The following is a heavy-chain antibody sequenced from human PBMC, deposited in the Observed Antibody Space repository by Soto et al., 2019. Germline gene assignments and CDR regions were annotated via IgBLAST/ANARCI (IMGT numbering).Heavy chain of an antibody. CDR1: GFTFSSYW. Sequence: EVQLVESGGGLVQPGGSLRLSCAASGFTFSSYWMHWVRQAPGKGLVWVSRIKSDGSDTSYADSVKGRFTISRDNAKNTLYLQMSSLRDEDTAVYYCVRVAYGDLGGWGQGTLVTVSS. V-gene: IGHV3-74*01. CDR2: IKSDGSDT. D-gene: IGHD4-17*01. CDR3: VRVAYGDLGG. J-gene: IGHJ4*02.